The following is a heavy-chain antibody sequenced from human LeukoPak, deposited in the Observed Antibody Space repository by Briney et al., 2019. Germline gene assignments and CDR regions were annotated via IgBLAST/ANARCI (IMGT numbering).Heavy chain of an antibody. CDR2: IIPIFGTA. CDR1: GGTFSSYA. D-gene: IGHD3-3*01. Sequence: SVKVSCKASGGTFSSYAISWVRQAPGQGLEWMGGIIPIFGTANYAQKFQGRVTITADESTSTAYMELSSLRSEDTAVYYCARERITIFGVVIHPIFDYWGQGTLVTVSS. CDR3: ARERITIFGVVIHPIFDY. J-gene: IGHJ4*02. V-gene: IGHV1-69*13.